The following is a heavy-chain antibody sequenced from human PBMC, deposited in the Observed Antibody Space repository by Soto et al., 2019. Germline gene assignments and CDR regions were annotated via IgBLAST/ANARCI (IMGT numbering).Heavy chain of an antibody. Sequence: SETLSLTCAVYGGSFSGYYWSWIRQPPGKGLEWIGEINHSGSTNYNPSLKSRVTISVDTSKNQFSLKLSSVTAADTAVYYCARGRARGVIMDYYYYGMDVWGQGTTVTAP. CDR3: ARGRARGVIMDYYYYGMDV. J-gene: IGHJ6*02. CDR2: INHSGST. CDR1: GGSFSGYY. V-gene: IGHV4-34*01. D-gene: IGHD3-10*01.